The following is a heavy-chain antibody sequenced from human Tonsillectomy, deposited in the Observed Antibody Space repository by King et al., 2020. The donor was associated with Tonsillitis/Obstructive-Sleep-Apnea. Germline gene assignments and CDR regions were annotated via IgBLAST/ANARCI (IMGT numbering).Heavy chain of an antibody. CDR3: ARGGELLPMFGFDI. CDR2: INPNSGDT. D-gene: IGHD1-26*01. V-gene: IGHV1-2*04. CDR1: GYTFTGYY. J-gene: IGHJ3*02. Sequence: QLVQSGAEVKKPGASVKVSCKASGYTFTGYYMHWVRQAPGQGLEWMGWINPNSGDTNYAQKFQGWVTMTRDTSISTAYMELSRLRSDDTAVYYCARGGELLPMFGFDIWGQGTMVTVSS.